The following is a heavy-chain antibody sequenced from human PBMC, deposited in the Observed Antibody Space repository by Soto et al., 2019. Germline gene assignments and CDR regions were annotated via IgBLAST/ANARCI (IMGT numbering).Heavy chain of an antibody. V-gene: IGHV4-39*01. D-gene: IGHD3-22*01. Sequence: LSLTCTVSGGSISSSSYYWGWIRQPPGKGLEWIGSIYYSGSTYYNPSLKSRVTISVDTSKNQFSLKLSSVTAADTAVYYCARGRNYCDSSGLDFWGQGTLVTVSS. CDR1: GGSISSSSYY. CDR3: ARGRNYCDSSGLDF. J-gene: IGHJ4*02. CDR2: IYYSGST.